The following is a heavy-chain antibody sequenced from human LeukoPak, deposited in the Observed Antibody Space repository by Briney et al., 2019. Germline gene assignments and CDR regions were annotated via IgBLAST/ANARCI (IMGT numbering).Heavy chain of an antibody. V-gene: IGHV4-39*01. CDR2: IYYSGST. CDR1: GGSISSSSYY. J-gene: IGHJ5*02. CDR3: ARHSNWFDP. Sequence: SEALSLTCTVSGGSISSSSYYWGWIRQPPGKGLEWIGSIYYSGSTYYNPSLKCRVTISVDTSKNQFSLKLSSVTAADTAVYYCARHSNWFDPWGQGTLVTVSS.